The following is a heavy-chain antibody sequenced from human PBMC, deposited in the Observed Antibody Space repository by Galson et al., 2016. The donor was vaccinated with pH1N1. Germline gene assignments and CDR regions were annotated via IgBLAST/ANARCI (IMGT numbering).Heavy chain of an antibody. CDR1: GYTFSAFW. D-gene: IGHD3-9*01. CDR3: TRDGTDWSNNIDF. V-gene: IGHV3-74*01. CDR2: ISSDGTET. J-gene: IGHJ4*02. Sequence: SLRLSCAGSGYTFSAFWMHWVRQVPGKGLVWISRISSDGTETFYADSVKGRFTISTDNAKNTLYLQMTSLTVDATAMYYCTRDGTDWSNNIDFWGQGTLVTVSS.